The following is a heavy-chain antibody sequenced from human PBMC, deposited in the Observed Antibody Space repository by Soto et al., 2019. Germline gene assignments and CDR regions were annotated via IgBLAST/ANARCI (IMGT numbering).Heavy chain of an antibody. J-gene: IGHJ4*02. V-gene: IGHV4-4*02. CDR1: GGSISSSNW. CDR2: IYHSGST. CDR3: ARGTRGYSGYDSPYFDY. Sequence: PSETLSLTCAVSGGSISSSNWWSWVRQPPGKGLEWIGEIYHSGSTNYNPSLKSRVTISVDKSKNQFSLKLSSVTAADTAVYYCARGTRGYSGYDSPYFDYWGQGTLVTVSS. D-gene: IGHD5-12*01.